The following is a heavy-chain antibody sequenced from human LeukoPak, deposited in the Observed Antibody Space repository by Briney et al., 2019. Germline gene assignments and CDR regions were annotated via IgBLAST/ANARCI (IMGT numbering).Heavy chain of an antibody. CDR1: GVSISSGGYY. D-gene: IGHD1-26*01. J-gene: IGHJ6*03. V-gene: IGHV4-31*03. CDR2: IYYSGST. CDR3: ARGAWVGKSGYYYMDV. Sequence: SQTLSLTCTVSGVSISSGGYYWSWIRQHPGKGLEWIGYIYYSGSTYYNPSLKSRVTISVDTSKNQFSLKLSSVTAADTAVYYCARGAWVGKSGYYYMDVWGKGTTVTVSS.